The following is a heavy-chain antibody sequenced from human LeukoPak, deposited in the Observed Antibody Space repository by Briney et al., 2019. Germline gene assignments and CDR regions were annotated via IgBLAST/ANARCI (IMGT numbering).Heavy chain of an antibody. CDR3: ARDQGGYDPGSDFDY. Sequence: ASVKVSCKASGYTFTGYYLQWVRQAPGQGLEWMGWINPNRGGTDYALKFEGRVTMTRDTSISTAYMELSSLRSDDTAVYYCARDQGGYDPGSDFDYWGQGTLVAVSS. D-gene: IGHD5-12*01. J-gene: IGHJ4*02. CDR2: INPNRGGT. V-gene: IGHV1-2*02. CDR1: GYTFTGYY.